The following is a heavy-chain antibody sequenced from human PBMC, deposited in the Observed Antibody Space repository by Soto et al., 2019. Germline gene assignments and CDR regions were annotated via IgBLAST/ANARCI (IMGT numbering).Heavy chain of an antibody. J-gene: IGHJ4*01. CDR1: GGSISSYF. CDR3: ARGGSSTCSFDY. D-gene: IGHD6-13*01. CDR2: IYYSGNT. Sequence: SGTLSLTCSVSGGSISSYFWSWIRQLPGKGLEWIGYIYYSGNTNYNPSLKNRVTMSVDTSKNQFSLKLSSVTAADTAVYYCARGGSSTCSFDYWGHGTLVTVSS. V-gene: IGHV4-59*01.